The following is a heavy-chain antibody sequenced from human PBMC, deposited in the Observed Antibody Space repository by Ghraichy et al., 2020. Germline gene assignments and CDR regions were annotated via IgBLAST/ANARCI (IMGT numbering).Heavy chain of an antibody. CDR1: GGSVSSGSYY. V-gene: IGHV4-61*01. Sequence: SETLSLTCTVSGGSVSSGSYYWSWIRQPPRKGLEWIGYIYYSGSTNYNPSLKSRVTISVDTSKNQFSLKLSSVTAADTAVYYCARGPQYYYDSSGYYYFDYWGQGTLVTVSS. J-gene: IGHJ4*02. D-gene: IGHD3-22*01. CDR3: ARGPQYYYDSSGYYYFDY. CDR2: IYYSGST.